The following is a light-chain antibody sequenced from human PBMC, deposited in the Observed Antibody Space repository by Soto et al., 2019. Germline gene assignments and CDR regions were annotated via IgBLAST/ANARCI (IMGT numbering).Light chain of an antibody. J-gene: IGLJ1*01. Sequence: QSVLTQSPSASGTPGQRVTISCSGSSSNIGSHSVNWYQQLPGTAPKLLIYSNNQRLSGVPDRFTGSRSGTSASLAIRGLQSEDEADYYCAVWDDSLRGYVFGTGTKLTVL. CDR1: SSNIGSHS. CDR2: SNN. V-gene: IGLV1-44*01. CDR3: AVWDDSLRGYV.